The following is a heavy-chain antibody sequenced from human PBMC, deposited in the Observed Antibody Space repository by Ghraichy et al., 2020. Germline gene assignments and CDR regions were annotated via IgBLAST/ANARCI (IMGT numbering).Heavy chain of an antibody. Sequence: SQTLSLTCAISGDSVSSYSAAWSWIRQSPSRGLEWLGRTYYRSNWYNEYAGSVKSRIAINPDASKNQFSLQLNSVTPEDTAVYYCARDGGSYGNSYGMDVLCQGTTVTVSS. D-gene: IGHD1-26*01. CDR1: GDSVSSYSAA. V-gene: IGHV6-1*01. CDR2: TYYRSNWYN. J-gene: IGHJ6*02. CDR3: ARDGGSYGNSYGMDV.